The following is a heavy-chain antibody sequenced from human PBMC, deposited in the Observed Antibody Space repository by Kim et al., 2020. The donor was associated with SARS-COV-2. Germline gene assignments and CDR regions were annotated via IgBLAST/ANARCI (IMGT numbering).Heavy chain of an antibody. CDR1: GGSISSYY. J-gene: IGHJ2*01. D-gene: IGHD1-1*01. CDR2: LYYSGST. CDR3: ARDHRARLQQTATRYF. Sequence: SETLSLTCTVSGGSISSYYWSWIRQPPGKGLEWIGYLYYSGSTNYNLSLKSRVTISADTSKSQFSLKLSSVTAADTAVYYWARDHRARLQQTATRYF. V-gene: IGHV4-59*01.